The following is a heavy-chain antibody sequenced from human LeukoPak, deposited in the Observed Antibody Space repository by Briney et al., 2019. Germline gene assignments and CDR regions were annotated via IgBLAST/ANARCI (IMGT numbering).Heavy chain of an antibody. CDR2: IYTSGST. Sequence: SETLSLTCTVSGGSISSGSYYWSWIRQPAGKGLEWIGRIYTSGSTNYNPSLKSRVTISVDTSKNQFSLKLSSVTAADTAVYYCARGLDSGYYYDSSGYPAAFDIWGQGTMVTVSS. V-gene: IGHV4-61*02. D-gene: IGHD3-22*01. J-gene: IGHJ3*02. CDR3: ARGLDSGYYYDSSGYPAAFDI. CDR1: GGSISSGSYY.